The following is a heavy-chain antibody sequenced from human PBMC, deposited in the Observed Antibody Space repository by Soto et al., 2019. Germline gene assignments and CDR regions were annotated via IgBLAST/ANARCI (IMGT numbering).Heavy chain of an antibody. D-gene: IGHD6-6*01. V-gene: IGHV3-30-3*01. J-gene: IGHJ4*02. Sequence: GGSLRLSCAASGFTFSSYAMHWVRQAPGKGLEWVAVISYDGSNKYYADSVKGRFTISRDNSKNTLYLQMNSLRAEDTAVYYCGRVSSSSEGNIDYWGQGTLVTVSS. CDR1: GFTFSSYA. CDR2: ISYDGSNK. CDR3: GRVSSSSEGNIDY.